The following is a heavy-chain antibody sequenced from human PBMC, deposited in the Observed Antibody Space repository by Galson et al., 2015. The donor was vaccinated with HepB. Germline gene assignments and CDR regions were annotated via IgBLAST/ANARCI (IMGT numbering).Heavy chain of an antibody. CDR2: ISSSSSTI. CDR3: ARVDGYNLDYFDY. V-gene: IGHV3-48*04. D-gene: IGHD5-24*01. Sequence: SLRLSCAASGFTFSSYSMNWVRQAPGKGLEWVSYISSSSSTIYYADSVKGRFTISRDNAKNSLYLQMNSLRAEDTAVYYCARVDGYNLDYFDYWGQGTLVTVSS. CDR1: GFTFSSYS. J-gene: IGHJ4*02.